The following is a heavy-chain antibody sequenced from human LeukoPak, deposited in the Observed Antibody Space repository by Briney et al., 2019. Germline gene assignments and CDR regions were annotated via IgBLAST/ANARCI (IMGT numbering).Heavy chain of an antibody. CDR1: EFTFSSYW. V-gene: IGHV3-74*01. J-gene: IGHJ4*02. D-gene: IGHD3-10*01. Sequence: GGSLRLSCVASEFTFSSYWMNWVRQAPGKGLVWVSRINSDGSSTSYADSVKGRFTISRDNAKNTLYLQMNSLRAEDTAAYYCARDYTMVRGVIDYWGQGILVTVSS. CDR3: ARDYTMVRGVIDY. CDR2: INSDGSST.